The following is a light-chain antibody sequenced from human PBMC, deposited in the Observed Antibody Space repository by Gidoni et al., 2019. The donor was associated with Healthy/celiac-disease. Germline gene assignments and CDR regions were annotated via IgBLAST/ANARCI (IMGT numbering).Light chain of an antibody. J-gene: IGKJ1*01. Sequence: EIAMPHSPATLAVSPGESATLSCRASHSVSSYLTWYQQKPGQAPRLLIYGASTRATGIPARFSGSGSGTEFTLTISSLQSEDFAVYYCQQYNNWPPWTFGQGTKVEIK. V-gene: IGKV3-15*01. CDR3: QQYNNWPPWT. CDR1: HSVSSY. CDR2: GAS.